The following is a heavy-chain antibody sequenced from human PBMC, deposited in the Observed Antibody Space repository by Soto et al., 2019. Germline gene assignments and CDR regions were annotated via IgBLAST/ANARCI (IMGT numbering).Heavy chain of an antibody. D-gene: IGHD1-7*01. CDR1: GGSISSYY. Sequence: SETLSLTCTVSGGSISSYYWSWIRQPPGKGLEWIGYIYYSGSTNYNPSLKSRVTISVDTSKNQFSLKLSSVTAADTAVYYCARDPTGTTGNNWFDPWGQGTLVTVSS. CDR2: IYYSGST. V-gene: IGHV4-59*01. J-gene: IGHJ5*02. CDR3: ARDPTGTTGNNWFDP.